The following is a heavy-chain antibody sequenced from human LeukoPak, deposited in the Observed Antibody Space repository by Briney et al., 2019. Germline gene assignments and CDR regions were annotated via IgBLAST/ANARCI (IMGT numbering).Heavy chain of an antibody. V-gene: IGHV4-59*01. CDR3: ARNPHDYGDSRFDY. J-gene: IGHJ4*02. CDR2: IYYSGST. CDR1: GGSISNYY. Sequence: PSETLSLTCTVSGGSISNYYWTWIRQPPGKGLEWIGYIYYSGSTNYNPSLKSRVTISVDTSKNQFSLKLSSVTAADTAVYYCARNPHDYGDSRFDYWGQGTLVTVSS. D-gene: IGHD4-17*01.